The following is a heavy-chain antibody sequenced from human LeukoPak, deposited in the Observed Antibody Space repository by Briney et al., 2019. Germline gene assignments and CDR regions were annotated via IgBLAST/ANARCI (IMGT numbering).Heavy chain of an antibody. J-gene: IGHJ4*02. CDR1: GFTFSNYA. V-gene: IGHV3-23*01. CDR2: ICGSGGST. Sequence: PGGSLRLSCAASGFTFSNYAMSWVRQAPGKGLEWVSAICGSGGSTYYADSVKGRFSLSRDKSKNTLYLQMKSLTAEDTAVYYCAKDPGIAVAGTLYYFDYWGQGTLVTVSS. D-gene: IGHD6-19*01. CDR3: AKDPGIAVAGTLYYFDY.